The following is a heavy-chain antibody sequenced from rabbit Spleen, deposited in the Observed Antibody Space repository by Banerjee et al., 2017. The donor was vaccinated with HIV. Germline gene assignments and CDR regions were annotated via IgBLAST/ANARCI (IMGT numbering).Heavy chain of an antibody. CDR3: ARLWDL. Sequence: QEQLVESGGGLVQPEGSLTLTCKASGFDFSRDAMCWVRQAPGKGLEWIGCIYTGSNNDYYATWAKGRFTISKASSTTVTLQMTSLTVADTATYFCARLWDLWGPGTLVTVS. J-gene: IGHJ4*01. V-gene: IGHV1S45*01. CDR2: IYTGSNND. CDR1: GFDFSRDA.